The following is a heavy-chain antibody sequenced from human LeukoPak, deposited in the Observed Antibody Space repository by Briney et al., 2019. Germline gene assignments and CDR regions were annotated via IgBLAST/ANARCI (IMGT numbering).Heavy chain of an antibody. J-gene: IGHJ4*02. D-gene: IGHD2-2*01. CDR3: VRHISGHANLDY. Sequence: SETLSLTCTVSGGSITSSGHCWSWIRQPPGKGLEWIGCMYYSGDTYHGSSPKGRVTISLDTPKNQFSLRLNSVTAADTAIYYCVRHISGHANLDYWGQGTLVTVSS. CDR2: MYYSGDT. V-gene: IGHV4-39*01. CDR1: GGSITSSGHC.